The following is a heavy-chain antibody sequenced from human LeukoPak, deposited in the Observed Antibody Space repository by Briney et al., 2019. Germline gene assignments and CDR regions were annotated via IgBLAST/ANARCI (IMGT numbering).Heavy chain of an antibody. CDR1: GFTFSTYG. CDR2: IGYDGSEI. V-gene: IGHV3-30*02. Sequence: GESLRLSCATSGFTFSTYGMHWVRQAPGKGLGWVAFIGYDGSEIHYADSVKGRFTISRDNSKNTVHLQMGGLRGEDTAVYYCAKRGKDSPGYYNYFDSWGQGTLVTVSS. CDR3: AKRGKDSPGYYNYFDS. J-gene: IGHJ4*02. D-gene: IGHD3-22*01.